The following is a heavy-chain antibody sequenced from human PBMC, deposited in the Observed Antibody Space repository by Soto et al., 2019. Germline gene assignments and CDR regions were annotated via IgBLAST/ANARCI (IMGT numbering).Heavy chain of an antibody. Sequence: QVQLQESGPGLVKPSQTLSLTCTVSGGSISSGGYYWSWIRQHPGKGLEWIGYIYYSGSTYYNPSLKSRVTISVDTSKNQFSLKLSSVTAADTAVYYCARGALDSHDYGMDVWGQGTTVTVSS. J-gene: IGHJ6*02. CDR2: IYYSGST. D-gene: IGHD2-2*03. V-gene: IGHV4-31*03. CDR3: ARGALDSHDYGMDV. CDR1: GGSISSGGYY.